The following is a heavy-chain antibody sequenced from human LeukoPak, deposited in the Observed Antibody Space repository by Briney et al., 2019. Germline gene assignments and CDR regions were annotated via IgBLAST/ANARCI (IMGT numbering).Heavy chain of an antibody. CDR2: ISPAGGTT. V-gene: IGHV3-23*01. D-gene: IGHD3-3*01. Sequence: GGSLRLSCAVSGFTFSSEAMGWVRQLPGGGLEWVSTISPAGGTTYYAESMKGRFTISRDNSKNTLYLQMNSLRAEDTAVYYCAKDYDFWSAPDAFDIWGQGTMVTVSS. CDR1: GFTFSSEA. CDR3: AKDYDFWSAPDAFDI. J-gene: IGHJ3*02.